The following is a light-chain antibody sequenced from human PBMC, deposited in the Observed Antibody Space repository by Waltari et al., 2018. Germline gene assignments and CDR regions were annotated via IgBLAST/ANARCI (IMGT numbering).Light chain of an antibody. Sequence: QSALTQPPSASGSPGQSVTISCTGTSSDVGGYNYVSWYQQPPGKAPKLMIYEVSKRPSGVPDRFSGSKSCNTASLTVSGLQAEDEADYDCSSYAGSNNYVFGTGTKVTVL. CDR2: EVS. CDR1: SSDVGGYNY. CDR3: SSYAGSNNYV. J-gene: IGLJ1*01. V-gene: IGLV2-8*01.